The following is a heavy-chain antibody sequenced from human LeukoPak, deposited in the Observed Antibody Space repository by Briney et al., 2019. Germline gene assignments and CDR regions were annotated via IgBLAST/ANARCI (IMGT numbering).Heavy chain of an antibody. J-gene: IGHJ5*02. Sequence: PSETLSLTCTVSGGSISSYYWSWIRQPPGKGLEWIGYIYYSGSTNYNPSLKSRVTISVDTSKNQFSLKLSSVTAADTAVYYCARGIGVETTVTTPPYNWFDPWGQGTLVTVSS. V-gene: IGHV4-59*01. CDR3: ARGIGVETTVTTPPYNWFDP. CDR1: GGSISSYY. CDR2: IYYSGST. D-gene: IGHD4-17*01.